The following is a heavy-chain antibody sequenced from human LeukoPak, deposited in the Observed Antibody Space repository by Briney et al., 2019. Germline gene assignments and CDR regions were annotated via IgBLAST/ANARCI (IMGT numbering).Heavy chain of an antibody. CDR2: INPSGGST. V-gene: IGHV1-46*01. D-gene: IGHD3-16*01. CDR3: ARGMVITSARSPDAFDI. CDR1: GYTFTSYY. J-gene: IGHJ3*02. Sequence: GASVKVSCKASGYTFTSYYMHWVRQAPGQGLEWMGIINPSGGSTSYAQKFQGRVTMTRDMSTSTVYMELSSLRSEDTAVYYCARGMVITSARSPDAFDIWGQGTMVTVSA.